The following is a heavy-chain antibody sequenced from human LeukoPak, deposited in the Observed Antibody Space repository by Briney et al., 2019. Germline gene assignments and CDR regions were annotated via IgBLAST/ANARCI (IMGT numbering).Heavy chain of an antibody. CDR1: GDSVSSNSAT. Sequence: SQTLSLTCAISGDSVSSNSATWNWIRQSPSRGLEWPGRTYYKSKWYNDYAVSVKSRITINSDTSKNQFSLRLNSVTPEDTAVYYCARVSSPWSPRDAFDIWGQGTMVTVSS. J-gene: IGHJ3*02. D-gene: IGHD1-26*01. CDR2: TYYKSKWYN. V-gene: IGHV6-1*01. CDR3: ARVSSPWSPRDAFDI.